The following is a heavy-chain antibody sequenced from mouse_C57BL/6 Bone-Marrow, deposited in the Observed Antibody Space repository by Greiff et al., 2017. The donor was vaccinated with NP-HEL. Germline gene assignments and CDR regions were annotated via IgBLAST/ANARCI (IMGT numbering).Heavy chain of an antibody. D-gene: IGHD1-1*01. CDR3: ARSLYGSSYAMDY. CDR1: GYTFTDYY. CDR2: INPYNGGT. V-gene: IGHV1-19*01. Sequence: EVKLQESGPVLVKPGASVKMSCKASGYTFTDYYMNWVKQSHGKSLEWIGVINPYNGGTSYNQKFKGKATLTVDKSSSTAYMELNSLTSEDSAVYYCARSLYGSSYAMDYWGQGTSVTVSS. J-gene: IGHJ4*01.